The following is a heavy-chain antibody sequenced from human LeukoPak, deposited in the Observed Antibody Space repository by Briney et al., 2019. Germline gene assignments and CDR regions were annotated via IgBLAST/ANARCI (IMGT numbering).Heavy chain of an antibody. D-gene: IGHD3-10*01. CDR1: GFTFSSYE. Sequence: QPGGSLRLSCAASGFTFSSYEMNWVRQAPGKGLEWVSYISSSGSTIYYADSVKGRFTISRDNAKNSLYLQMNSLRAEDTAVYYCARENGGLWFGELFHRPDYWGQGTLVTVSS. J-gene: IGHJ4*02. V-gene: IGHV3-48*03. CDR3: ARENGGLWFGELFHRPDY. CDR2: ISSSGSTI.